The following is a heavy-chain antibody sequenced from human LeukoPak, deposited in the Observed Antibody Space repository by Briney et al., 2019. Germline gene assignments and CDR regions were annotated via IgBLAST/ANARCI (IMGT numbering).Heavy chain of an antibody. D-gene: IGHD5-24*01. CDR3: AKDHRSGEMATIGGAFDI. Sequence: GGSLRLSCAASGFTFSSYAMSWVRQAPGKGLEWVSAISGSGGSTYYADSVKGRFTISRDNSKNTLYLQMNSLRAEDTAVYYCAKDHRSGEMATIGGAFDIWGQGTMVTVSS. CDR1: GFTFSSYA. J-gene: IGHJ3*02. CDR2: ISGSGGST. V-gene: IGHV3-23*01.